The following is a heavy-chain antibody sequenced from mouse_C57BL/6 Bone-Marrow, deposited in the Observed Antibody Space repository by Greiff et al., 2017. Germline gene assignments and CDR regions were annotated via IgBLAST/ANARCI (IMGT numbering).Heavy chain of an antibody. V-gene: IGHV1-62-2*01. CDR2: FYPGSGSI. J-gene: IGHJ1*03. Sequence: VQLQQSGAVLVKPGASVTLSCKASGYTFTEYTIHWLNQRSGPGLEWIGWFYPGSGSIKYNEKFKDKATLTADKFSSTVYMELSRLTAEDSAVYFCAIHVLYYDYDGDWYFDVWGTGTTVTVSS. D-gene: IGHD2-4*01. CDR3: AIHVLYYDYDGDWYFDV. CDR1: GYTFTEYT.